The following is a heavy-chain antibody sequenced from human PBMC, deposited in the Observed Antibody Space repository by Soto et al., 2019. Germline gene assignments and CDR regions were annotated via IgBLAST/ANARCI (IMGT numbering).Heavy chain of an antibody. D-gene: IGHD3-22*01. Sequence: SETLSLTCTVSGGSISSYYWSWIRQPPGKGLEWIGFIYYSGSSSYNPSLKSRVTISVDTSKNQFSLKLSSVTAADTAVYYCARETYYDSSGQPYNWFDPWGQGTLVTVSS. J-gene: IGHJ5*02. CDR3: ARETYYDSSGQPYNWFDP. V-gene: IGHV4-59*12. CDR2: IYYSGSS. CDR1: GGSISSYY.